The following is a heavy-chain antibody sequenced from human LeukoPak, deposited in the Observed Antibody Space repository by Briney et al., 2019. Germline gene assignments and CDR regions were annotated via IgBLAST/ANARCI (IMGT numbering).Heavy chain of an antibody. V-gene: IGHV3-21*01. CDR3: ARDPTFGGVIADDY. CDR1: GFPFSSYS. D-gene: IGHD3-16*02. J-gene: IGHJ4*02. CDR2: ISSSSSYI. Sequence: GGTLRLSCAASGFPFSSYSMNWVRQAPGKGLEWVSSISSSSSYIYYADSMKGRFTISRDNAKNSLYLQMNSLRAEDRAVYYCARDPTFGGVIADDYWGQGTLVTVSS.